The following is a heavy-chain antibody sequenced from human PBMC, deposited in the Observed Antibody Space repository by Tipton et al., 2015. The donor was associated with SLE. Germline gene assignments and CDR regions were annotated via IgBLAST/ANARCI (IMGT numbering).Heavy chain of an antibody. J-gene: IGHJ4*02. CDR2: INHSGST. V-gene: IGHV4-34*01. CDR3: ARGRHPGYFDY. Sequence: LRLSCAVYGGSFSGYYWSWIRQPPGKGLEWIGEINHSGSTNYNPSLKSRVTISVDTSKNQFSLKLSSVTAADTAVYYCARGRHPGYFDYWGQGTLVTVSS. CDR1: GGSFSGYY.